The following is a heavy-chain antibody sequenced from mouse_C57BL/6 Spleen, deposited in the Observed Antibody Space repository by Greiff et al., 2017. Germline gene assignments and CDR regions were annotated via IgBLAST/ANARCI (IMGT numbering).Heavy chain of an antibody. V-gene: IGHV6-3*01. CDR1: GFTFSNYW. CDR2: IRLKSDNYAT. Sequence: EVKLVESGGGLVQPGGSMKLSCVASGFTFSNYWMNWVRQSPEKGLEWVAQIRLKSDNYATHYAESVKGRFTISRDDSKSSVYLQMNNLRAEDTGIYYCTYYYYAMDYWGQGTSVTVSS. D-gene: IGHD2-1*01. J-gene: IGHJ4*01. CDR3: TYYYYAMDY.